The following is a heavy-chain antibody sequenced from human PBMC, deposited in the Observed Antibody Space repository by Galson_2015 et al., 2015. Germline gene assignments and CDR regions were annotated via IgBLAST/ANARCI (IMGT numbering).Heavy chain of an antibody. CDR2: ISYDGSNK. J-gene: IGHJ4*02. CDR3: ARSDYGDYEALL. Sequence: SLRLSCAASGFTFSSYAMHWVRQAPGKGLEWVAVISYDGSNKYYADSVKGRFTISRDNSKNTLYLQMNSLRAEDTAVHYCARSDYGDYEALLWGQGTLVTVSS. V-gene: IGHV3-30*01. CDR1: GFTFSSYA. D-gene: IGHD4-17*01.